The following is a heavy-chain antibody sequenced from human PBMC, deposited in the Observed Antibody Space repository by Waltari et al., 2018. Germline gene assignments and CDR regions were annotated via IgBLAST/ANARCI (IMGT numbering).Heavy chain of an antibody. CDR2: IRSKAYGGTT. J-gene: IGHJ4*02. Sequence: EVQLVESGGGLVQPGRSLRLSCTASGFTFGEYAMSWFRQAPGKGLEWVGFIRSKAYGGTTEYAASVKGRFTISRDDSKSIAYLQMNSLKTEDTAVYYCTRDYPSWAVEFPTRSDYWGQGTLVTVSS. V-gene: IGHV3-49*03. D-gene: IGHD1-26*01. CDR3: TRDYPSWAVEFPTRSDY. CDR1: GFTFGEYA.